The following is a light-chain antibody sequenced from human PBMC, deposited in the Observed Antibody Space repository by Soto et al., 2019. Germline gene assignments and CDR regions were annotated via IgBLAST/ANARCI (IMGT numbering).Light chain of an antibody. CDR2: GVS. CDR3: QQYAISSYT. CDR1: QSLSSSN. J-gene: IGKJ2*01. Sequence: EIVLTQSPGTLSLSPGERATLSCRASQSLSSSNLAWYQQKPGQAPRLLIAGVSSRAISIPDRFSGSGSGTNFTLTISRLEPEDLAMYYCQQYAISSYTFGQWTQLELK. V-gene: IGKV3-20*01.